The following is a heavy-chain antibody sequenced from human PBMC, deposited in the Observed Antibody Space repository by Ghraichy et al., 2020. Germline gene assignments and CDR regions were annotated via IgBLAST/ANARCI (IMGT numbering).Heavy chain of an antibody. J-gene: IGHJ4*02. CDR2: MNPSSGNT. Sequence: ASVKVSCKASAYIFSTYDITWVRQATGQGLEWMGWMNPSSGNTGYAQSFQGRVTFTRDTSTNTVYMEIISLRSEDTAVYYCARAIRYQLLSEYWGQGTLVTVSS. V-gene: IGHV1-8*03. CDR3: ARAIRYQLLSEY. CDR1: AYIFSTYD. D-gene: IGHD2-2*01.